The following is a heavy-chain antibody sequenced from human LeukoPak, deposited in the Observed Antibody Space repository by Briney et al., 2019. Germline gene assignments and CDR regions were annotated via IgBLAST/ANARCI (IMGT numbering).Heavy chain of an antibody. Sequence: GGSLRLSCEASGFTFSSYWMRWVRQAPGKGLVWVSRMNSDGSSTSHADSVKGRFTLSRDNAKNTLYLQMNSLRAEDTAVYYCARGADFDGDYVVYWGQGTLVTVSS. CDR3: ARGADFDGDYVVY. V-gene: IGHV3-74*01. CDR1: GFTFSSYW. CDR2: MNSDGSST. J-gene: IGHJ4*02. D-gene: IGHD4-17*01.